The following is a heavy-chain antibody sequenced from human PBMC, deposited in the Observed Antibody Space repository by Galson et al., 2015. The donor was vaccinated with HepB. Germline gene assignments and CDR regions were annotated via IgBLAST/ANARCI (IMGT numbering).Heavy chain of an antibody. CDR3: AFYATAGRWFDD. Sequence: QSGEEVIKPGESPRISCTGSGYSFTSYWISWVRQMPGRGLEWMGRIAPSDSYTNYSPSFQGHVTISADKSISTAYLQWSSLKASDTAMYYCAFYATAGRWFDDWGQGTLGTVSS. V-gene: IGHV5-10-1*01. J-gene: IGHJ4*02. D-gene: IGHD2-2*01. CDR1: GYSFTSYW. CDR2: IAPSDSYT.